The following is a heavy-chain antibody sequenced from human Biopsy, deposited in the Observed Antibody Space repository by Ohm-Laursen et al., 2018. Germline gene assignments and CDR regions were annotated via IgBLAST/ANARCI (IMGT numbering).Heavy chain of an antibody. CDR2: ISWHSGSR. CDR1: GFTFDDYA. V-gene: IGHV3-9*01. D-gene: IGHD1-1*01. CDR3: AKDVRVKVQLDGMDV. Sequence: LSLTCAASGFTFDDYAMHWVRQAPGKGLEWVSGISWHSGSRGYADFVKGRFTISRDNAKKLLYLQMNSLRAEDTALYYCAKDVRVKVQLDGMDVWGQGTTVTVSS. J-gene: IGHJ6*02.